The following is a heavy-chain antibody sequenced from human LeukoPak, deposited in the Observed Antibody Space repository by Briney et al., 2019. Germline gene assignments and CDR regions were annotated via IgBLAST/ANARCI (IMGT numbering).Heavy chain of an antibody. CDR1: GFTFNDYG. V-gene: IGHV3-20*04. CDR2: INWNGGYT. D-gene: IGHD1-26*01. J-gene: IGHJ4*02. CDR3: ARDGRGGGSYYGDY. Sequence: GGSLRPSCAASGFTFNDYGMSWVRQAPGKGLEWVSGINWNGGYTSYADSVKGRFTISRDDAKNSLYLQMNSLRAEDTALYYCARDGRGGGSYYGDYWGQGTLVTVSS.